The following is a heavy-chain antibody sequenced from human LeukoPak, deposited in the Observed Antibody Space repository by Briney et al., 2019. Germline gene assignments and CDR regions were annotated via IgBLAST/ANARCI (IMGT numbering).Heavy chain of an antibody. CDR2: FYTSGST. Sequence: PSETLSLTCTVSVGSISSGSYYWSWIRQPAGKGLEWIGRFYTSGSTNYNHSLKSRVTISVDTSKNQFSLKLSSVTAADTAVYYCARGLFYCDSSGYSNYFDYWGQGTLVTLSS. V-gene: IGHV4-61*02. J-gene: IGHJ4*02. CDR1: VGSISSGSYY. CDR3: ARGLFYCDSSGYSNYFDY. D-gene: IGHD3-22*01.